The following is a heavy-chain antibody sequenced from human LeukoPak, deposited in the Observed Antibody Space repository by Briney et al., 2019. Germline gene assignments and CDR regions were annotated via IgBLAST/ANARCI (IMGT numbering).Heavy chain of an antibody. Sequence: GESLKISCKGSGYSFTSCWIGWLRQMPGKSLEWMGIIYTGDSDTRYSPSFQGQVTISADKSINTAYLQWSSLKASDTAIYYCASSLASANWFDPWGQGTLVTVSS. V-gene: IGHV5-51*01. D-gene: IGHD3-16*02. CDR1: GYSFTSCW. J-gene: IGHJ5*02. CDR2: IYTGDSDT. CDR3: ASSLASANWFDP.